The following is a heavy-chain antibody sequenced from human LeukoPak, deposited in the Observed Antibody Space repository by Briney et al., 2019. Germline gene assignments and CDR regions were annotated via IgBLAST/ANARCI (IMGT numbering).Heavy chain of an antibody. V-gene: IGHV7-4-1*02. CDR3: AIDTLLTGYSSGWSDDY. D-gene: IGHD6-19*01. J-gene: IGHJ4*02. CDR2: INTNTGNP. Sequence: ASVKVSCKASGYTFTSYAMNWVRQAPGQGLEWMGWINTNTGNPTYAQGFTGRFVFSLDTSVSTAYLQISSLKAEDTAVYYCAIDTLLTGYSSGWSDDYWGQGTLVTVSS. CDR1: GYTFTSYA.